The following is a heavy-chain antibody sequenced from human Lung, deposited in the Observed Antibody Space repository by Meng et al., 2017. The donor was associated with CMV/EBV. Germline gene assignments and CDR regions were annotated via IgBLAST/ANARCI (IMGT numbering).Heavy chain of an antibody. CDR2: INPNSGAT. V-gene: IGHV1-2*02. CDR1: EYTFTAFY. Sequence: ASVXVSXKTSEYTFTAFYIHWVRQAPGQGLEWVAWINPNSGATNYAPKFQGRVTVTRDTSITTAYLELSGLKSDDTAVYFCVRDQWAQSRGGPHYWGQGTLVTVSS. D-gene: IGHD1-26*01. J-gene: IGHJ4*02. CDR3: VRDQWAQSRGGPHY.